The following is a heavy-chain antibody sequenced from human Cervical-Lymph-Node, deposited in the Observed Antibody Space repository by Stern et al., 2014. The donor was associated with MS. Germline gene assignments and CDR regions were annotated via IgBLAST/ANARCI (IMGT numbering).Heavy chain of an antibody. Sequence: QMQLVQSGPEVKKPGTSVKVSCKASGFTFTSSAVQWVRQARGQRLEWIGWIVVGSGNTNYAQKFQERVTITRDMSTSTAYMELSSLRSEDTAVYYCAARPRGGPAHDYWGQGTLVTVSS. J-gene: IGHJ4*02. CDR1: GFTFTSSA. V-gene: IGHV1-58*01. CDR3: AARPRGGPAHDY. CDR2: IVVGSGNT. D-gene: IGHD3-10*01.